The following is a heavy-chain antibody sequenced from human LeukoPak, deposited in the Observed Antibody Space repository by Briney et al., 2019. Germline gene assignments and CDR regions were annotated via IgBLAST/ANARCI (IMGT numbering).Heavy chain of an antibody. CDR2: ISSSSSYI. CDR3: ARPNWHDARLGAFNI. CDR1: GFTFSSYS. Sequence: PGGSLRLSCAASGFTFSSYSMNWVRQAPGKGLEWVSSISSSSSYIYYADSVKGRFTISRDNAKNSLYLQMNSLRAEDTAVYYCARPNWHDARLGAFNIWGQGTMVTVSS. V-gene: IGHV3-21*01. J-gene: IGHJ3*02. D-gene: IGHD1-1*01.